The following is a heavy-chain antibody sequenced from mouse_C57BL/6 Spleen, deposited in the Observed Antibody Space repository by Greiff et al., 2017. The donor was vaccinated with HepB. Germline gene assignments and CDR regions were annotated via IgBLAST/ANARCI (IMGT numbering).Heavy chain of an antibody. CDR2: FHPYNDDT. Sequence: QVQLKQSGAELVKPGASVKMSCKASGYTFTTYPIEWMKQTHGKSLEWIGNFHPYNDDTKYNEKFKGKATLTVDKSSITVYLEISRLTSDDSAVYYCARGGTWFAYWGQGTLVTVSA. CDR3: ARGGTWFAY. V-gene: IGHV1-47*01. CDR1: GYTFTTYP. J-gene: IGHJ3*01.